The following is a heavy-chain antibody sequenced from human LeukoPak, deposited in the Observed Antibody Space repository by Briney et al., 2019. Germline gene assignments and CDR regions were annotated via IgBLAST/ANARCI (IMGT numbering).Heavy chain of an antibody. CDR3: ARGLGIRFDP. Sequence: NPSQTLSLTCAVSGGSISSGGYSWSWIRQPPGKGLEWIGYIYHSGSTNYNPSLKSRVTISVDTSKNQFSLKLSSVTAADTAVYYCARGLGIRFDPWGQGTLVTVSS. CDR1: GGSISSGGYS. CDR2: IYHSGST. V-gene: IGHV4-30-2*01. J-gene: IGHJ5*02. D-gene: IGHD2-21*01.